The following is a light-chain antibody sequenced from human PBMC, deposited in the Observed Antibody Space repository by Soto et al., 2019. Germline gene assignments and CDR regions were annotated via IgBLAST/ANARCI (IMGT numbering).Light chain of an antibody. CDR2: DNN. CDR3: AAWDDSLNGYV. V-gene: IGLV1-44*01. Sequence: QSVLTQPPSASGTPGQKVTISCSGGSSNIVSNTVNWYQQVPGTAPKLLIYDNNQRPSRVPDRFSGSKSGTSASLAISGLXSDDEADYFCAAWDDSLNGYVFGTGTKVTVL. CDR1: SSNIVSNT. J-gene: IGLJ1*01.